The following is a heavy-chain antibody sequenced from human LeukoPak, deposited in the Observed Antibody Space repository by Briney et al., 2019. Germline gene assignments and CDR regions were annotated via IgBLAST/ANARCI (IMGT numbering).Heavy chain of an antibody. J-gene: IGHJ4*02. D-gene: IGHD6-19*01. V-gene: IGHV1-46*01. Sequence: GASVKVSCKASGYPFLNYAITWLRQAPGQGLEWMGIISPGDGGATYAQNFQGRVTMTRDTSTSTVYMELSSLRSVDTAVYYCARVGDSSGWFFDYWGQGTLVTVSS. CDR3: ARVGDSSGWFFDY. CDR2: ISPGDGGA. CDR1: GYPFLNYA.